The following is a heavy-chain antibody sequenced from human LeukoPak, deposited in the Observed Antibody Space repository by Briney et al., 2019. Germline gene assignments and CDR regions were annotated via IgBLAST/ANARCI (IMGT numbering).Heavy chain of an antibody. J-gene: IGHJ4*02. CDR1: GFSFSNYY. CDR3: AREGDGSRYYFDY. CDR2: INGRGGII. V-gene: IGHV3-48*04. Sequence: GGSLRISCKASGFSFSNYYMNWVRQAPGKGLEWLSHINGRGGIINYADSVKGRFTISRDNARNSLDLHMSSLGAEDTAVYYCAREGDGSRYYFDYRGQGILVTVSS. D-gene: IGHD2-21*01.